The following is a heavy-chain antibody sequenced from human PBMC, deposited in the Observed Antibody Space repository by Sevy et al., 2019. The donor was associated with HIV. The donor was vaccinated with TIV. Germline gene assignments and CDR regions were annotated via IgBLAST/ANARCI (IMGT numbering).Heavy chain of an antibody. CDR2: ISGSYNST. Sequence: GGSLRLSCAASGFTFSIYAMSWVRQAPGKGLEWVSGISGSYNSTYYADSVKGRFTISRDDSKNTLYLQMNSLRAEDTAVYYCAKDLYYDTSLFDYWGQGTLVTVSS. D-gene: IGHD3-22*01. CDR3: AKDLYYDTSLFDY. J-gene: IGHJ4*02. V-gene: IGHV3-23*01. CDR1: GFTFSIYA.